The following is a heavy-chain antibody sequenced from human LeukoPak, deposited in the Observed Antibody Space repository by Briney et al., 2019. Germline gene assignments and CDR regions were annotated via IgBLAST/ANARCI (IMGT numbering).Heavy chain of an antibody. D-gene: IGHD2-2*01. CDR1: GGSVSSGSYY. V-gene: IGHV4-61*01. CDR3: ARIVVVPAAMSGYYYYYGMDV. Sequence: PSETLSRTCTVSGGSVSSGSYYWSWIRQPPGKGLEWIGYIYYSGSTNYNPSLKSRVTISVDTSKNQFSLKLSSVTAADTAVYYCARIVVVPAAMSGYYYYYGMDVWGQGTTVTVSS. J-gene: IGHJ6*02. CDR2: IYYSGST.